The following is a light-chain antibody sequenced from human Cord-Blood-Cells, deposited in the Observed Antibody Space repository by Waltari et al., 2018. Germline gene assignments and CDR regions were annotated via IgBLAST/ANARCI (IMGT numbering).Light chain of an antibody. V-gene: IGLV2-14*01. J-gene: IGLJ3*02. CDR2: DFS. CDR3: SSYTSSSTWV. Sequence: QSALTQPASVSGSPGQSITISCTGTSSDVGGYNYVSWYQQHPGKAPKLMIYDFSKRPSGVFNRFSGSKSGNTASLTISGLQAEDEADYYCSSYTSSSTWVFGGGTKLTVL. CDR1: SSDVGGYNY.